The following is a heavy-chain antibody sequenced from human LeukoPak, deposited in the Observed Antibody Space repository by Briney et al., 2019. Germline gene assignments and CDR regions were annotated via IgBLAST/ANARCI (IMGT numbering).Heavy chain of an antibody. CDR3: VKVWAGTNFYLDY. Sequence: SETLSLTCTVSGASVSSHYWTWIRQPPGKGLEWIGYISHRGYTDYNPSLKSRVTISVDTSENQLSLRVNSLTAADTAVYYCVKVWAGTNFYLDYWGQGILVTVSS. D-gene: IGHD3-10*01. V-gene: IGHV4-59*02. J-gene: IGHJ4*02. CDR2: ISHRGYT. CDR1: GASVSSHY.